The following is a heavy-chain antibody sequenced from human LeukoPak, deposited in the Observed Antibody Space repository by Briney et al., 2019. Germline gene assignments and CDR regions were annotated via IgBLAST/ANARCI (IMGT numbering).Heavy chain of an antibody. V-gene: IGHV5-51*01. J-gene: IGHJ4*02. D-gene: IGHD5-18*01. Sequence: GESLKISCKGTGYSFSNYWIGWVRQMPGKGLEWMGIIYPGDSDTRYSPSFQGQVTISADKSISTAYLQWSSLRASDTAMYYCARLRDIQLWSSGHFDYWGQGTLVTVSS. CDR3: ARLRDIQLWSSGHFDY. CDR2: IYPGDSDT. CDR1: GYSFSNYW.